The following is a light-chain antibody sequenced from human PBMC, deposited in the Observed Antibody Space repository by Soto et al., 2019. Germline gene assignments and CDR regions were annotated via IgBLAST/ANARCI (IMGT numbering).Light chain of an antibody. CDR3: IQHLQTHIT. CDR2: LGS. Sequence: DIVLTQSPISLSVTPGESDSISCRSTQRLLHRNGYNYLDWYVQKPGQPPQLVIFLGSRRPSGVTDRYSGSGSGTDYNMKMSKVEAEDVGVYSCIQHLQTHITIGPGTNVDIK. J-gene: IGKJ3*01. V-gene: IGKV2-28*01. CDR1: QRLLHRNGYNY.